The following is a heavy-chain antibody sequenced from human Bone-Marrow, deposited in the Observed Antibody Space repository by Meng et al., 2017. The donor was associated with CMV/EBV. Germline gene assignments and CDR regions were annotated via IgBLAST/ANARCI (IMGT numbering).Heavy chain of an antibody. CDR1: GYTFTSYY. J-gene: IGHJ6*02. CDR2: INPSGGST. V-gene: IGHV1-46*01. Sequence: ASVKVSCKASGYTFTSYYMHWVRQAPGQGLEWMGIINPSGGSTSYAQKFQGRVTMTRDTSTSTVYMELSSLRSEDTAVYYCARDSPGSQAAAGLTDYGMDVWGQGTTVTVSS. CDR3: ARDSPGSQAAAGLTDYGMDV. D-gene: IGHD6-13*01.